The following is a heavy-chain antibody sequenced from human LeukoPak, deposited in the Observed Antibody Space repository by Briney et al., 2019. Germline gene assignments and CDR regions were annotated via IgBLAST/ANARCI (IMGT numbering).Heavy chain of an antibody. V-gene: IGHV4-4*07. D-gene: IGHD4-11*01. CDR2: IYTSGST. CDR1: GASITGYY. Sequence: SETLSLTCSVSGASITGYYWSWIRQPAGKGLEWIGRIYTSGSTDYNPSLRSRVTMSVDTSKKQFSLRLTSVTAADTAVYYCARLSTVTTSFDYWGQGTLVTVSS. J-gene: IGHJ4*02. CDR3: ARLSTVTTSFDY.